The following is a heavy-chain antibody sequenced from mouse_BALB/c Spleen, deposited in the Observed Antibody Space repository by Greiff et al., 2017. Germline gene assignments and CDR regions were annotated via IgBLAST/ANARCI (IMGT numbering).Heavy chain of an antibody. CDR3: ARGDYYAYFDY. CDR2: IYPGGGYT. Sequence: VQLQQSGAELVRPGTSVKISCKASGYTFTNYWLGWVKQRPGHGLEWIGDIYPGGGYTNYNEKFKGKATLTADTSSSTAYMQLSSLTSEDSAVYFCARGDYYAYFDYWGQGTTLTVSS. D-gene: IGHD1-1*01. J-gene: IGHJ2*01. V-gene: IGHV1-63*02. CDR1: GYTFTNYW.